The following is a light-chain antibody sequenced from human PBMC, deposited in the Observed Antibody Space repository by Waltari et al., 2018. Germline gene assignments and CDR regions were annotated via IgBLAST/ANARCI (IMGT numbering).Light chain of an antibody. J-gene: IGLJ3*02. Sequence: QSALTPPASVSGSPGQSLTISCPGTSSDVGSYNLVSWYQQQPGKAPKLMIYEVSKRPSGVSNRFSGSKSGNTASLTISGLQAEDEADYYCCSYAGSSTWVFGGGTKLTVL. V-gene: IGLV2-23*02. CDR1: SSDVGSYNL. CDR3: CSYAGSSTWV. CDR2: EVS.